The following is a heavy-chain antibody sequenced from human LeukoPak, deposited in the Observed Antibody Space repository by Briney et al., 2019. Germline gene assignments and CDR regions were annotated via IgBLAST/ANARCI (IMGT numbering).Heavy chain of an antibody. J-gene: IGHJ4*02. Sequence: SETLSLTCAVYGGSFSGYYWSWIRQPPGKGLEWIGEINHSGSTNYNPSLKSRVTISVDTSKNQFSLKLSSVTAADTAVYYCARGRRVAAAYLDYWGQGTLVTVSS. CDR3: ARGRRVAAAYLDY. D-gene: IGHD6-13*01. CDR2: INHSGST. CDR1: GGSFSGYY. V-gene: IGHV4-34*01.